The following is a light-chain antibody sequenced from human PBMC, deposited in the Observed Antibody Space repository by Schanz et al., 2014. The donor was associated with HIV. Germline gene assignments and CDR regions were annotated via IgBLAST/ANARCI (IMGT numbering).Light chain of an antibody. CDR3: SSYTTPATFV. V-gene: IGLV2-14*01. Sequence: QSALTQPASLSGSPGQSITISCTGTSSDVGGYKFVSWYQQHPGKAPKLLLYDVSIRVRPSGVSNRFSGSKSGNTASLTISGLQADEKADYYCSSYTTPATFVFGTGTKLTVL. J-gene: IGLJ1*01. CDR2: DVS. CDR1: SSDVGGYKF.